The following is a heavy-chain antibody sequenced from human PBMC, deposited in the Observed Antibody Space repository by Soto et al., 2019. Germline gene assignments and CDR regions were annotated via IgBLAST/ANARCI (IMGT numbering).Heavy chain of an antibody. D-gene: IGHD4-17*01. Sequence: SETLSLTCAVYGGSFSGYYWSWIRQPPGKGLEWIGEINHSGSTNYNPSLKSRVTISVDTSKNQFSLKLSSVTAADTAVYYCARQTTVVTPNFPFRYYYYGMDVWGQGTTVTVSS. CDR3: ARQTTVVTPNFPFRYYYYGMDV. V-gene: IGHV4-34*01. CDR2: INHSGST. CDR1: GGSFSGYY. J-gene: IGHJ6*02.